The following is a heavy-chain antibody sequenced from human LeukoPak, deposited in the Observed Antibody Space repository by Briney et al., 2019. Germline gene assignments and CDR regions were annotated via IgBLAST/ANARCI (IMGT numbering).Heavy chain of an antibody. CDR3: ARDRGNSGSYNDY. V-gene: IGHV3-20*01. D-gene: IGHD1-26*01. CDR1: GFTFSSYS. CDR2: INWNGGST. Sequence: GGSLRLSCAASGFTFSSYSMNWVRQAPGKGLEWVSGINWNGGSTGYADSVKGRFTISRDNAKNSLYLQMNSLRAEDTALYHCARDRGNSGSYNDYWGQGTLVTVSS. J-gene: IGHJ4*02.